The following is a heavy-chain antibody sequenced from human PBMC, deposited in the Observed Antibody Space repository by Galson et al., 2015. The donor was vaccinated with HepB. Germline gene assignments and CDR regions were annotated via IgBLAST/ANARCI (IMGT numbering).Heavy chain of an antibody. Sequence: SVKVSCKASGYTFTSYAMHWVRQAPGQGLEWMGIINPSGGSTSYAQKFQGRVTVTRDTSTSTVYMELSSLRSEDTAVYYCARAGGGYVSSRPFDYWGQGTLVTVSS. J-gene: IGHJ4*02. CDR1: GYTFTSYA. V-gene: IGHV1-46*01. CDR2: INPSGGST. D-gene: IGHD5-12*01. CDR3: ARAGGGYVSSRPFDY.